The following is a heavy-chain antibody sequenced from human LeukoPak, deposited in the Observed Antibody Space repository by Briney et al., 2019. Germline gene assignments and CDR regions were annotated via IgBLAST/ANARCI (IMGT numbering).Heavy chain of an antibody. J-gene: IGHJ4*02. V-gene: IGHV4-34*01. CDR3: ASLIAKGHRSRWGKSHFDY. CDR1: GGSFSGYY. Sequence: PSETLSLTCAVYGGSFSGYYWSWIRQPPGKGLEWIGEINHSGSTNYNPSLKSRVTISVDTSKNQFSLKLSSVTAADTAVYYCASLIAKGHRSRWGKSHFDYWGQGTLVTVSS. D-gene: IGHD2-8*02. CDR2: INHSGST.